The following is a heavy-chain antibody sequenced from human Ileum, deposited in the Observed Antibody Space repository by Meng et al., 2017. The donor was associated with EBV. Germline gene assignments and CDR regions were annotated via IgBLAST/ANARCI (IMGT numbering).Heavy chain of an antibody. CDR3: AKEEVSRRFDY. J-gene: IGHJ4*02. CDR2: ISYDGSTK. Sequence: QVQLVEYGAGVVQPGRSLRLSCAASGFTLSDYGMHWVRQAPGKGLEWVAVISYDGSTKYYVDSVKGRFTISRDNSKSTLYLQMNSLRDEDTAVYYCAKEEVSRRFDYWGQGTLVTVFS. D-gene: IGHD5/OR15-5a*01. V-gene: IGHV3-30*18. CDR1: GFTLSDYG.